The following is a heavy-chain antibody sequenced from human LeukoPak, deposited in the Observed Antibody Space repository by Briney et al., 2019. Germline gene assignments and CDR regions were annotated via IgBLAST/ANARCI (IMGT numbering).Heavy chain of an antibody. J-gene: IGHJ4*02. Sequence: ASVKVSCKASGYTFTGYYMHWVRQAPGQGLEWMGWINPNSGGTNYAQKFQGRVTMTRDTSISTAYMELSRLRSDDTAVYYCARAVRWDMVRGVNFDYWGQGTLVTVSS. CDR1: GYTFTGYY. V-gene: IGHV1-2*02. CDR3: ARAVRWDMVRGVNFDY. D-gene: IGHD3-10*01. CDR2: INPNSGGT.